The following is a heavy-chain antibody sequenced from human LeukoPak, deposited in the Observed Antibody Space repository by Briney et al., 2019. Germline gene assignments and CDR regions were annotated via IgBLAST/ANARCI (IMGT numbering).Heavy chain of an antibody. CDR1: GYTFTSYG. V-gene: IGHV1-18*01. D-gene: IGHD3-3*01. Sequence: ASVKVSCKASGYTFTSYGISWVRQAPGQGLEWMGWISAYNGNTNYAQKLQGRVTMTTDTSTSTAYMELRSLRSDDTAVYYCARVVGMTIFGVVIIEDLDYWGQGTLVTVFS. CDR2: ISAYNGNT. J-gene: IGHJ4*02. CDR3: ARVVGMTIFGVVIIEDLDY.